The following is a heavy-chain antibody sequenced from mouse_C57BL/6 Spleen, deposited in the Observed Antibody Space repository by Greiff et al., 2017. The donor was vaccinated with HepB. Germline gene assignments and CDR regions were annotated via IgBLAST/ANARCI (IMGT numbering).Heavy chain of an antibody. D-gene: IGHD1-1*01. CDR1: GYTFTDYE. J-gene: IGHJ3*01. CDR2: IDPETGGT. Sequence: QVQLQQSGAELVRPGASVTLSCKASGYTFTDYEMHWVKQTPVHGLEWIGAIDPETGGTAYNQKFKGKAILTADKSSSTAYMELRSLTSEDSALYYCTREVYYYGSSSWFAYWGQGTLVTVSA. V-gene: IGHV1-15*01. CDR3: TREVYYYGSSSWFAY.